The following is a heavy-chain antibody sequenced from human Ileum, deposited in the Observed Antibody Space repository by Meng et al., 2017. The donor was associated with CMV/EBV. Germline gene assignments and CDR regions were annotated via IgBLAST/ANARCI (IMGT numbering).Heavy chain of an antibody. CDR1: GSFSPYT. Sequence: QGPKQQGGAGFVNPSESLSLPCSLCGSFSPYTWSGIRQAPGKGLEWIGEINQYGSTNFNPSVKSRVTISRDTSKNQFSLRLNSVTAADAAVYYCVTADHHAIKYWGQGTLVTVSS. V-gene: IGHV4-34*01. CDR2: INQYGST. D-gene: IGHD5-12*01. J-gene: IGHJ4*02. CDR3: VTADHHAIKY.